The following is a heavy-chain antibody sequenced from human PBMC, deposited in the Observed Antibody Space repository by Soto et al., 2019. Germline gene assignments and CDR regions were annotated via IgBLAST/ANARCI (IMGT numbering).Heavy chain of an antibody. V-gene: IGHV3-7*01. Sequence: EVQLVDSGGGLVQPGGSLRLSCAASGFTLSSYWMSWVRQAPGKGLEWVANIKQDGSEENYVDSVKGRFTISRDNDRNSLYLQMNSLRAEDTAVYYCARCPAYYSFYYYCYLDVWGKGTTVTVS. CDR2: IKQDGSEE. J-gene: IGHJ6*03. D-gene: IGHD1-26*01. CDR1: GFTLSSYW. CDR3: ARCPAYYSFYYYCYLDV.